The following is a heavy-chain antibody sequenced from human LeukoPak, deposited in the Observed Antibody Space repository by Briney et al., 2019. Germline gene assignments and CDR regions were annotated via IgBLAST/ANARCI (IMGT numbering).Heavy chain of an antibody. D-gene: IGHD2-2*01. CDR1: GGSISSYY. CDR3: ASGDVGYCSSTSCHYFDF. Sequence: SETLSLTCTVSGGSISSYYWSWIRQPPGKGLEWIGYIYYSGSTNYNPSLKSRVTISVDTSKNQFSLKLSSVTAADTAVYYCASGDVGYCSSTSCHYFDFWGQGTLVTVSS. CDR2: IYYSGST. J-gene: IGHJ4*02. V-gene: IGHV4-59*01.